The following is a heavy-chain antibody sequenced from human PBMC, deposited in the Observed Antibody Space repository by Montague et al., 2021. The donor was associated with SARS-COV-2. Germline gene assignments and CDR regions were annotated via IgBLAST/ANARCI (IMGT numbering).Heavy chain of an antibody. Sequence: SLRLSCAASGFTFGDYAMSWVRQAPGKGLEWVGFIRSKAYGGTXXXAXXXKGXFTISRDDSKSIAYLQMNSLKTEDTAVYYCTRYTPTFNDYVWGSYRYTPPGAFDFGGQGTMVPVSS. D-gene: IGHD3-16*02. CDR2: IRSKAYGGTX. CDR3: TRYTPTFNDYVWGSYRYTPPGAFDF. V-gene: IGHV3-49*04. J-gene: IGHJ3*01. CDR1: GFTFGDYA.